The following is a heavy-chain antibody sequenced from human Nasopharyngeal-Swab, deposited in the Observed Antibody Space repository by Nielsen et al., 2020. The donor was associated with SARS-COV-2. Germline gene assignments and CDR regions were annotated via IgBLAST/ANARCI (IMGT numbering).Heavy chain of an antibody. V-gene: IGHV4-38-2*02. CDR1: GYSISSGYY. Sequence: SETLSLTCTVSGYSISSGYYWGWIRQPPGKGLEWIGSIYHSGSTYYNPSLKSRATISVDTSKNQFSLKLSSVTAADTAVYYCAREGLAAAGDYWGQGTLVTVSS. CDR3: AREGLAAAGDY. J-gene: IGHJ4*02. CDR2: IYHSGST. D-gene: IGHD6-13*01.